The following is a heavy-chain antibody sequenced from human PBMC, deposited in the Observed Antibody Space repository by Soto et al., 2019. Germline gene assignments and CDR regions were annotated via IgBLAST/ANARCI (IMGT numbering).Heavy chain of an antibody. CDR3: ARGSPSHYYGSGSSHTNFDY. Sequence: SETLSLTCTVSGGSISSYYWSWIRQPPGKGLEWIGYIYYSGSTNYNPSLKSRATISVDTSKNQFSLKLSSVTAADTAVYYCARGSPSHYYGSGSSHTNFDYWGQGTLVTVSS. J-gene: IGHJ4*02. D-gene: IGHD3-10*01. V-gene: IGHV4-59*12. CDR2: IYYSGST. CDR1: GGSISSYY.